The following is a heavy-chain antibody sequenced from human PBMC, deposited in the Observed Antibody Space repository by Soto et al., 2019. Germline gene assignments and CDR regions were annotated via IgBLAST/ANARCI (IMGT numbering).Heavy chain of an antibody. CDR3: AGEVASGY. Sequence: QVQLVESGGGVVQPGRSLRLSCAASGFTVSSYGMHWVRQAPGKGLEWVAVISRDGGTKYYADSVKGRFTISRDNSRNILFLEMNSLRGDDMAVYYCAGEVASGYWGQGTLVTVSS. V-gene: IGHV3-30*03. CDR1: GFTVSSYG. D-gene: IGHD2-21*01. CDR2: ISRDGGTK. J-gene: IGHJ4*02.